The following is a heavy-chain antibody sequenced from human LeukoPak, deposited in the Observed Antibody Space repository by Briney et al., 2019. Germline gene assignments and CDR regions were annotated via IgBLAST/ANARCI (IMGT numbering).Heavy chain of an antibody. J-gene: IGHJ4*02. CDR3: AKANYYGAGTYYTIDN. CDR1: GFTFSSYA. CDR2: ISYDGSNK. V-gene: IGHV3-30*04. D-gene: IGHD3-10*01. Sequence: GGSLRLSCAASGFTFSSYAMHWVRQAPGKGLEWVAVISYDGSNKYYADSVKGRFTISRDNSKNTLFLQMNSLRVEDTAVYYCAKANYYGAGTYYTIDNWGQGTLVTVSS.